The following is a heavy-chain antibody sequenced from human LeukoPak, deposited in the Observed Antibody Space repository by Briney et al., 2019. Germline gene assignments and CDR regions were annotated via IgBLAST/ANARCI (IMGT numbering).Heavy chain of an antibody. Sequence: GGSLRLSCAASGFTFSSYAMHWVRQAPGKGLEWVAVISNDGINKYYADSVKGRFTMSRDNSKNTLYLQMDSLRVEDTAMFYCAGEFSYGPKIFDYWGQGTLVTVSS. CDR1: GFTFSSYA. CDR3: AGEFSYGPKIFDY. J-gene: IGHJ4*02. CDR2: ISNDGINK. V-gene: IGHV3-30-3*01. D-gene: IGHD5-18*01.